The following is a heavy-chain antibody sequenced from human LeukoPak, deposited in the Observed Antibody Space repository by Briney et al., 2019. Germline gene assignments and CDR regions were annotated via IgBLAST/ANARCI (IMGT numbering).Heavy chain of an antibody. CDR1: GYTFTDYY. Sequence: ASVKVSCKASGYTFTDYYMHWVQQAPGKGLEWMGRVDPEDGETIYAEKFQGRVTITADTSTDTAYMELSSLRSEDTAVYYCATDVLLYSSSAPYDYWGQGTLVTVSS. D-gene: IGHD6-6*01. CDR3: ATDVLLYSSSAPYDY. CDR2: VDPEDGET. J-gene: IGHJ4*02. V-gene: IGHV1-69-2*01.